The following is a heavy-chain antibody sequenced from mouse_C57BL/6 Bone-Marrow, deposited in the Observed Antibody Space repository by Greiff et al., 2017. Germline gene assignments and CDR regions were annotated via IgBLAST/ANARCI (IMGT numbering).Heavy chain of an antibody. CDR1: GFNIKDDY. D-gene: IGHD2-3*01. V-gene: IGHV14-4*01. J-gene: IGHJ2*01. Sequence: VQLKQSGAELVRPGASVKLSCPASGFNIKDDYIHWVKQRPEQGLEWIGWIDPEIGDTEYASKFQGTATITSDTSSNTAYLQLRSLTSEDTAVYYCSSFDGNYFDFGGQGNALTVAS. CDR2: IDPEIGDT. CDR3: SSFDGNYFDF.